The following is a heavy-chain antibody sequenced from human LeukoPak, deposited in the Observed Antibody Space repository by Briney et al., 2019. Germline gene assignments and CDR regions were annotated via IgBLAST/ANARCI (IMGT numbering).Heavy chain of an antibody. CDR3: ARVKDPGGYYYYYYMDV. Sequence: SETLSLTCIVSDDSISSYYWSWIRQPPGKGLEWIGEINHSGGTKYNPSLKSRVTISVDTSKNQFSLKLSSVTAADTAMYYCARVKDPGGYYYYYYMDVWGKGATVTVSS. D-gene: IGHD3-16*01. CDR2: INHSGGT. CDR1: DDSISSYY. J-gene: IGHJ6*03. V-gene: IGHV4-34*01.